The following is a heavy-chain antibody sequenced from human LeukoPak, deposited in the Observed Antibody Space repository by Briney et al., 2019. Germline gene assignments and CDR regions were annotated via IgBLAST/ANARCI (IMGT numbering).Heavy chain of an antibody. Sequence: GESLKISCKGSGYTFTSYWIGWVRQMPGKGLEWMGIIYPGDSDTRYSPSFQGQVSMSVDKSITTAYLQWSSLKATDTAIYYCARQAYGSHFDAFDIWGQGTMVTVSS. CDR2: IYPGDSDT. CDR1: GYTFTSYW. J-gene: IGHJ3*02. D-gene: IGHD3-22*01. V-gene: IGHV5-51*01. CDR3: ARQAYGSHFDAFDI.